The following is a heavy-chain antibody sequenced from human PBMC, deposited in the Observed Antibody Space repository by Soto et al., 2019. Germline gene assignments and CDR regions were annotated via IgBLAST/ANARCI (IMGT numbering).Heavy chain of an antibody. CDR2: VHHSWGS. Sequence: QVQLQESGPGLVKPSETLSLSCTVSGGSISSYYWSWFRQSPGKRMEWIGSVHHSWGSSYNPSLQSRFAIALDTSKSQFSLKVTSVTATETAVYYCARQGFGPLHGLVDVWGQGTTVTVSS. V-gene: IGHV4-59*08. CDR3: ARQGFGPLHGLVDV. CDR1: GGSISSYY. J-gene: IGHJ6*02. D-gene: IGHD3-10*01.